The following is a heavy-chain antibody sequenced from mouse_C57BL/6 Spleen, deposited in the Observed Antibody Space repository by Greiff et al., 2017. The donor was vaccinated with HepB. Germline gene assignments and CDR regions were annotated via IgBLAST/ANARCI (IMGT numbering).Heavy chain of an antibody. Sequence: QVQLQQPGAELVKPGASVKLSCKASGYTFTSYWMQWVKQRPGQGLEWIGEIDPSDSYTNYNQKFKGKATLTVDTSSSPAYMQLSSLTSEDSAVYYCARSGGTGNYWGQGTTLTVSS. D-gene: IGHD4-1*01. CDR3: ARSGGTGNY. CDR1: GYTFTSYW. V-gene: IGHV1-50*01. J-gene: IGHJ2*01. CDR2: IDPSDSYT.